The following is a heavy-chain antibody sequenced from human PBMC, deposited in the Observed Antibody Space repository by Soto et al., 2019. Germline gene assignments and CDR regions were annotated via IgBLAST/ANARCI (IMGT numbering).Heavy chain of an antibody. J-gene: IGHJ4*02. V-gene: IGHV4-59*01. CDR3: VTQTPRVYYFDY. CDR2: IYYSGST. D-gene: IGHD2-8*01. CDR1: GGSISSYY. Sequence: SETLSLTCTVSGGSISSYYWSWIRQPPGKGLEWIGYIYYSGSTNYNPSLKSRVTISVDTSKNQFSLKLSSVTAADTAVYYCVTQTPRVYYFDYWGQGTLVTVSS.